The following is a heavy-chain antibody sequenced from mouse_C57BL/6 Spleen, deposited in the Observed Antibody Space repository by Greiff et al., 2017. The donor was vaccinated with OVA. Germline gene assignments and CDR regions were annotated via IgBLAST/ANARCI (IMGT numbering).Heavy chain of an antibody. D-gene: IGHD1-1*01. CDR1: GFTFSDYG. CDR2: ISNLAYSI. Sequence: EVKLMESGGGLVQPGGSLKLSCAASGFTFSDYGMAWVRQAPRKGPEWVAFISNLAYSIYYADTVTGRFTISRENAKNTLYLEMSSLRSEDTAMYYCARHGSSYSFAYWGQGTLVTVSA. CDR3: ARHGSSYSFAY. V-gene: IGHV5-15*01. J-gene: IGHJ3*01.